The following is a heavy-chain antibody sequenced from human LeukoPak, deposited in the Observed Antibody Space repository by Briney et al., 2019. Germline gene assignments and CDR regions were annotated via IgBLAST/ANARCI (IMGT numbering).Heavy chain of an antibody. CDR1: GGSISSYY. Sequence: PSETLSLTCTVSGGSISSYYWSWIRQPAGKGLEWIGRIYTSGSTNYNPSLKSRVTMSSDTSKNQFSLKLSSVTAAYKALYYCARSFDGYGWGSYLGYWGQGTLVTVSS. D-gene: IGHD3-10*01. CDR2: IYTSGST. CDR3: ARSFDGYGWGSYLGY. V-gene: IGHV4-4*07. J-gene: IGHJ4*02.